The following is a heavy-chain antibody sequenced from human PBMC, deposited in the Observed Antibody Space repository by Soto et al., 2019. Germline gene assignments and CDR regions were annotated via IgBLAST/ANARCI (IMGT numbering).Heavy chain of an antibody. CDR1: GFTFSSYA. V-gene: IGHV3-23*01. CDR3: AKDRGYYYDSTGYYYYYGMDV. J-gene: IGHJ6*02. D-gene: IGHD3-22*01. CDR2: ISGSGGST. Sequence: HPGGSLRLSCAASGFTFSSYAMNWVRQAPGKGLEWVSGISGSGGSTYYADSVKGRFTISRDNSKNTLYLQMNSLRAEDTAVYYCAKDRGYYYDSTGYYYYYGMDVWGQGTTVTVSS.